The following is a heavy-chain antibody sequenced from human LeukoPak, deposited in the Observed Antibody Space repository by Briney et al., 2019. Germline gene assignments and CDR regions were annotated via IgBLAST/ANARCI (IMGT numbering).Heavy chain of an antibody. J-gene: IGHJ6*03. CDR3: AREDPPLVVPAATEGWELVTPGYMDV. CDR1: GFTFSSYS. V-gene: IGHV3-21*01. D-gene: IGHD2-2*01. Sequence: PGGSLRLSCAASGFTFSSYSMNWVRQAPGKGLEWVSSISSSSSYIYYADSVKGRFTISRDNAKNSLYLQMNSLRAEDTAVYYCAREDPPLVVPAATEGWELVTPGYMDVWGKGTTVTVSS. CDR2: ISSSSSYI.